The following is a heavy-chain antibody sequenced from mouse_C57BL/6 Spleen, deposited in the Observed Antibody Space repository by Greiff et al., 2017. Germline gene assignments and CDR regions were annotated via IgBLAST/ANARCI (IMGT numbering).Heavy chain of an antibody. J-gene: IGHJ4*01. CDR1: GFTFSDFY. CDR2: SRNKANDYTT. CDR3: ARDDYGRSAMDY. V-gene: IGHV7-1*01. Sequence: EVKLMESGGGLVQSGRSLRLSCATSGFTFSDFYMEWVRQAPGKGLEWIAASRNKANDYTTEYSASVKGRFIVSRDTSQSILYLQMNALRAEDTAIYYCARDDYGRSAMDYWGQGTSVTVSS. D-gene: IGHD1-1*01.